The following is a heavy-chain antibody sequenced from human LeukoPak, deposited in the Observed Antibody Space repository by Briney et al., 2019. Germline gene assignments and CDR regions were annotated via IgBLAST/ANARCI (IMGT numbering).Heavy chain of an antibody. CDR1: GGTFISYA. Sequence: SVKVSCKASGGTFISYAISWVRQAPGQGLEWMGGIIPIFGTANYAQKFQGRVTITADESTSTAYMELSSLRSEDTAVYYCARDPLPTYYYENWFDPWGQGTLVTVSS. J-gene: IGHJ5*02. V-gene: IGHV1-69*01. D-gene: IGHD3-22*01. CDR2: IIPIFGTA. CDR3: ARDPLPTYYYENWFDP.